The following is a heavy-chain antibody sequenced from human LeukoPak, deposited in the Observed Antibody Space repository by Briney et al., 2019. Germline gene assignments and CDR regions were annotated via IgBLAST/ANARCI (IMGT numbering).Heavy chain of an antibody. J-gene: IGHJ4*02. CDR1: GFTFSSYW. Sequence: PGGSLRLSCAASGFTFSSYWMSWVRQAPGKGLEWVANIKQDGSEKYYVDSVKGRFTISRDNAKNSLYLQMNSLRAEDTAVFYCAKDSPKYSYGTFDYWGQGALVTVSS. D-gene: IGHD5-18*01. V-gene: IGHV3-7*03. CDR2: IKQDGSEK. CDR3: AKDSPKYSYGTFDY.